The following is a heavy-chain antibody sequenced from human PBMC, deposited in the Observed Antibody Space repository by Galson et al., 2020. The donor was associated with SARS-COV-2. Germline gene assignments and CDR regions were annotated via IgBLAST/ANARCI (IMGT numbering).Heavy chain of an antibody. J-gene: IGHJ4*02. V-gene: IGHV2-5*02. CDR3: SHVLYFDDSGYWGFDH. D-gene: IGHD3-22*01. CDR1: VFPLSSSGVG. Sequence: SGPTLVKPTQTLTLTRTFPVFPLSSSGVGVGCLRQPPVKALECLALIYLDDDEHYSPSLKSRLTITKATSKNQVVLQMTNVDPADTGTYYCSHVLYFDDSGYWGFDHWGQRMLVTVST. CDR2: IYLDDDE.